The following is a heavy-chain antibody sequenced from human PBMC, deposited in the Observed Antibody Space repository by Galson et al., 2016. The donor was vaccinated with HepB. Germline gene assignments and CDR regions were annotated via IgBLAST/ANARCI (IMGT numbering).Heavy chain of an antibody. CDR2: IYWDDDK. D-gene: IGHD1-20*01. CDR1: GFSLNTSGMA. CDR3: AHLYNWNVAPYFDK. V-gene: IGHV2-5*02. J-gene: IGHJ4*02. Sequence: PALVKPTQTLTLTCSFSGFSLNTSGMAVGWIRQPPGRALEWLALIYWDDDKRYSPSLKSRLSIAKDTSKNQVVLAMTNMDPVDTATYYCAHLYNWNVAPYFDKWGQGTLVTVSS.